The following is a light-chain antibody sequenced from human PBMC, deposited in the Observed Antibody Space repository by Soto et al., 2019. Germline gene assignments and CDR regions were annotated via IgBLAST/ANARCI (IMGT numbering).Light chain of an antibody. CDR2: GAS. CDR1: QSVSSN. Sequence: EIVMTQSPATLSVSPGERATLSCRASQSVSSNLAWYQQKPGQAPRLLIYGASTRATGIPARFSGSGSGTEFTLTISSLQSDDSATYYCQPYNSYSRTFGQGTKVEIK. V-gene: IGKV3-15*01. J-gene: IGKJ1*01. CDR3: QPYNSYSRT.